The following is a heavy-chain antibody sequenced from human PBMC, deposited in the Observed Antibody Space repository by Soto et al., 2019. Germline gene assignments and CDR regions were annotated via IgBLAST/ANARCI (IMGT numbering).Heavy chain of an antibody. Sequence: GASVKVSCKASGYTFTSYGISWVRQAPGQGLEWMGGITPIFGTANYAQKFQGRVTITADESTSTAYMELSSLRSEDTAVYYCARGDYYYDSSGPRPDAFDIWGQGTMVTVSS. CDR1: GYTFTSYG. CDR3: ARGDYYYDSSGPRPDAFDI. J-gene: IGHJ3*02. V-gene: IGHV1-69*13. D-gene: IGHD3-22*01. CDR2: ITPIFGTA.